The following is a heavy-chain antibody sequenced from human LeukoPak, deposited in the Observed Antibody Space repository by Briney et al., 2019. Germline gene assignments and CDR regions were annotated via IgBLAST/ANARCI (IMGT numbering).Heavy chain of an antibody. Sequence: PSETLSLTCTVSGGSISSYYWSWTRQPPGKGLERIGYIYYSGSTNYNPSLKSRVTISVDTSKNQFSLKLSSVTAADTAVYYCARDKVGRNWFDPWGQGTLVTVSS. CDR3: ARDKVGRNWFDP. V-gene: IGHV4-59*01. CDR1: GGSISSYY. CDR2: IYYSGST. J-gene: IGHJ5*02.